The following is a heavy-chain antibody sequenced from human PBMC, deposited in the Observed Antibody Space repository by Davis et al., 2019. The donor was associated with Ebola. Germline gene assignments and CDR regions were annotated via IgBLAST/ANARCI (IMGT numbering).Heavy chain of an antibody. D-gene: IGHD3-10*01. V-gene: IGHV4-59*01. Sequence: MPGGSLRLSCTVSGGSISSYYWSWIRQPPGKGLEWIGYIYYSGSTNYNPSLKSRVTISVDTSKNQFSLKLSSVTAADTAVHYCARVLLLWCMDVWGQGTTVTVSS. CDR1: GGSISSYY. CDR2: IYYSGST. CDR3: ARVLLLWCMDV. J-gene: IGHJ6*02.